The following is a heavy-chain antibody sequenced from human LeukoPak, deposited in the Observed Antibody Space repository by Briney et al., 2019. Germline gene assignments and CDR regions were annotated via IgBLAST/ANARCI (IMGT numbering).Heavy chain of an antibody. CDR3: TRDRGYCSSTSCYLNYYYGMDV. CDR1: GGTFSSYA. J-gene: IGHJ6*04. CDR2: IIPIFGTA. V-gene: IGHV1-69*01. Sequence: GSSVTVSCKASGGTFSSYAISWVRQAPGQGLEWMGGIIPIFGTANYAQKFQGRVTITADESTSTAYMELSSLRSEDTAVYYCTRDRGYCSSTSCYLNYYYGMDVWGKGTTVTVSS. D-gene: IGHD2-2*01.